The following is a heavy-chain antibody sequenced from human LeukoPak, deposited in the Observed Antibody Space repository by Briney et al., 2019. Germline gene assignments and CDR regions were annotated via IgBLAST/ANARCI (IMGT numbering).Heavy chain of an antibody. CDR3: ARATFYYDYVWGSYRSTYYFDY. Sequence: SETLSLTCAVYGGSFSGYYWSWIRQPPGKGLEWFGEINHSGSTNYNPSLKSRVTISVDTSKNQFSLKLSSVTAADTAVYYCARATFYYDYVWGSYRSTYYFDYWGQGTLVTVSS. CDR2: INHSGST. V-gene: IGHV4-34*01. J-gene: IGHJ4*02. D-gene: IGHD3-16*02. CDR1: GGSFSGYY.